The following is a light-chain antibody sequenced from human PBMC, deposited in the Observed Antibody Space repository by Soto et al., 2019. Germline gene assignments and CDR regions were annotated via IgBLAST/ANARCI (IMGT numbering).Light chain of an antibody. CDR1: SSDVGGYNY. CDR2: DVS. Sequence: QSALTQPRSVSGSPGQSVTISCTGTSSDVGGYNYVSWYQQHPGKAPKLMIYDVSERPSGVPDRFSGSKPGNTASLTISWLQAEDEADYYCCSYAGSNTYVFGTGTKVTVL. V-gene: IGLV2-11*01. CDR3: CSYAGSNTYV. J-gene: IGLJ1*01.